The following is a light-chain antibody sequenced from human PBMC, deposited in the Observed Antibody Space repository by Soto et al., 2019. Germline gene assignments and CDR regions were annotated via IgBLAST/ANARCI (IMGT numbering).Light chain of an antibody. Sequence: DTVMTQSPLSLSVPLGQSASISCRSSKSLLNSDGDTYLSWYHQRPGQSPRRLIHKVSQRDSGVPDRISGSGSGTDFTLEISRVEAEDVGVYYCLQATNWPWTFGQGT. CDR3: LQATNWPWT. J-gene: IGKJ1*01. V-gene: IGKV2-30*01. CDR2: KVS. CDR1: KSLLNSDGDTY.